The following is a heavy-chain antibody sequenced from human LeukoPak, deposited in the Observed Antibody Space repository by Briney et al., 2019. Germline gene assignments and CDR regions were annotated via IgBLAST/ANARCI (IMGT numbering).Heavy chain of an antibody. D-gene: IGHD3-10*01. J-gene: IGHJ5*02. CDR2: IKQDGSEK. Sequence: SGGSLRLSCAASGFTFSSYWMSWVRQAPGKGLEWVANIKQDGSEKYYVDSVKGRFTISRDNAKNSLYLQMNSLRAEDTAVYYCARLSMVRGVIGRDWFDHWGQGTLVTVSS. CDR1: GFTFSSYW. V-gene: IGHV3-7*01. CDR3: ARLSMVRGVIGRDWFDH.